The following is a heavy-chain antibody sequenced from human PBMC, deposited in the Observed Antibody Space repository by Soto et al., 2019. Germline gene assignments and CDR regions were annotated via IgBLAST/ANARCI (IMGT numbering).Heavy chain of an antibody. Sequence: EVQLLESGGGLVQPGGSRRLSCAASGFTFSSYAMSWVRQAPGKGLEWVSTISDSGSTYYADSVKGRFTNSRDISKYTLYVEMSSLRAEDTAVYYCGKGGEGYCSGTSCLYHMDAWGKGTTVTVSS. V-gene: IGHV3-23*01. J-gene: IGHJ6*03. CDR1: GFTFSSYA. CDR3: GKGGEGYCSGTSCLYHMDA. CDR2: ISDSGST. D-gene: IGHD2-15*01.